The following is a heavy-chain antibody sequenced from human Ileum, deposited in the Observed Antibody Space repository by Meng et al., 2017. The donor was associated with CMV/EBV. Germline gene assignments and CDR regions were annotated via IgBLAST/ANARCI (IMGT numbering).Heavy chain of an antibody. CDR3: ARARTGDSYYFDY. J-gene: IGHJ4*02. CDR1: GYTFTSYY. V-gene: IGHV1-46*01. CDR2: INPSGGST. Sequence: ASGYTFTSYYMHWVRQAPGQGLEWMGIINPSGGSTSYAQKFQGRVTMTRDTSTSTVHMELSSLRSEDTAVYYCARARTGDSYYFDYWGQGTLVTVSS. D-gene: IGHD7-27*01.